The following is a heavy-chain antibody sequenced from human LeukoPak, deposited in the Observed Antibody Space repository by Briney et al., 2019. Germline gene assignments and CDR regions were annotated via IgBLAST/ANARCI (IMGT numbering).Heavy chain of an antibody. J-gene: IGHJ4*02. D-gene: IGHD3-9*01. V-gene: IGHV1-69*13. CDR1: GGTFSSYA. CDR3: VRGGAGIRYFDWLLYY. CDR2: IIPTFGTA. Sequence: ASVKVSCKASGGTFSSYAISWVRQAPGQGLEWMGGIIPTFGTANYAQKFQGRVTITADESTSTAYMELSSLRSEDTAVYYCVRGGAGIRYFDWLLYYWGQGTLVTVSS.